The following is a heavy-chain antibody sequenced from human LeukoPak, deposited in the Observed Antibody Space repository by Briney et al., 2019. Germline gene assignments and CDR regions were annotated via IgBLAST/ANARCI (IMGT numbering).Heavy chain of an antibody. CDR2: ICSGTSYI. CDR1: GFTFSYFP. Sequence: PGGSLRLSCAASGFTFSYFPMIWVRQAPGKGLEWVSSICSGTSYIYYADSERGRFTNSRDNAKKSRYLQMNSLRAEDTAVYYCGGGARPNEYWGQGTLVTVSS. J-gene: IGHJ4*02. CDR3: GGGARPNEY. D-gene: IGHD6-6*01. V-gene: IGHV3-21*01.